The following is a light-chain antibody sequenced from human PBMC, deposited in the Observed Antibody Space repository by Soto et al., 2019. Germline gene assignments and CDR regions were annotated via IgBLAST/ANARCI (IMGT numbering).Light chain of an antibody. J-gene: IGKJ4*01. V-gene: IGKV3-20*01. CDR2: GAS. Sequence: EIVLTQSPGTLSVSPGARAPLSCRASQSVSGSYLAWSQQKRGQAPRLLIYGASSRATGIPDRFSGSGSGTDFTLTISRLEPEDFAVYYCQQYGTSPLTFGGGTKVDIK. CDR1: QSVSGSY. CDR3: QQYGTSPLT.